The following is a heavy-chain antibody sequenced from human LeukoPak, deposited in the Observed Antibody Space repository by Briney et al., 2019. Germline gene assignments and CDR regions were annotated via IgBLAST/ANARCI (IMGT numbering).Heavy chain of an antibody. Sequence: GGSLRLSCAASGFTFSDYYMSWIRQAPGKGLQWVANINHDGSVKNYVGSVKGRFAISRDNAQNSFYLQMNSLETDDTAVYYCAKDSYSKGDYWGQGTLVTVSS. CDR2: INHDGSVK. V-gene: IGHV3-7*01. J-gene: IGHJ4*02. CDR1: GFTFSDYY. D-gene: IGHD4-4*01. CDR3: AKDSYSKGDY.